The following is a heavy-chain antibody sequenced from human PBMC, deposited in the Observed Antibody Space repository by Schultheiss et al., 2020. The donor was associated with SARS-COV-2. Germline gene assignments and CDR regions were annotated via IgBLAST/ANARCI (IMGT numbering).Heavy chain of an antibody. CDR1: GFTFSSYA. Sequence: GGSLRLSCAASGFTFSSYAMHWVRQAPGKGLEWVAVISYDGSNKYYADSVKGRFTISRDNSKNTLYLQMNSLRAEDTAVYYCAKGSSDYWGQGTLVTVSS. J-gene: IGHJ4*02. CDR3: AKGSSDY. D-gene: IGHD6-6*01. CDR2: ISYDGSNK. V-gene: IGHV3-30*04.